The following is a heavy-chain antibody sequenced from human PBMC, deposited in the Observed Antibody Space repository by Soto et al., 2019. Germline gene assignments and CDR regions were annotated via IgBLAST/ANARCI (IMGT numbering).Heavy chain of an antibody. CDR2: IRSKATSYAT. CDR3: TRQSWFDP. Sequence: GWSLRLSCEASGFTFSSYRLNWVRQAPGKGLEWVGRIRSKATSYATAYAALVKVRFTISRDDSKNTAYLQMKRLKTEDTAVYYCTRQSWFDPWGQGTLVTASS. CDR1: GFTFSSYR. V-gene: IGHV3-73*01. J-gene: IGHJ5*02.